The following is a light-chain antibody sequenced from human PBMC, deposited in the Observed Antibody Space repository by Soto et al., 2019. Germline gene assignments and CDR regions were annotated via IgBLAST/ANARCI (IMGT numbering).Light chain of an antibody. CDR2: DDS. CDR1: QSTSSW. J-gene: IGKJ1*01. V-gene: IGKV1-5*01. CDR3: QQYISYSWT. Sequence: DIQMTQSPSTLSASVRDRVTITCRASQSTSSWLDWYQQKPGKAPKLLIYDDSSLESGVPARFSGSGSGTEFTLTISRLEADEFATYYCQQYISYSWTFGQGTKVDIK.